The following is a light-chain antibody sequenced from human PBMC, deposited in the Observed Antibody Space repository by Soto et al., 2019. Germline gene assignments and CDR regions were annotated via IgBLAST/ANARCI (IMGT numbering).Light chain of an antibody. CDR2: EVV. CDR3: KSYAGSNTYV. V-gene: IGLV2-8*01. CDR1: KSDIGVYDF. J-gene: IGLJ1*01. Sequence: QSALTQPPSASGSPGQSVTISCTGTKSDIGVYDFVSWYQHHPGKAPRLIIYEVVQRPSGVPDRFSGSKSGNTAPLTVSGLQAADEADYFCKSYAGSNTYVFGSGTKV.